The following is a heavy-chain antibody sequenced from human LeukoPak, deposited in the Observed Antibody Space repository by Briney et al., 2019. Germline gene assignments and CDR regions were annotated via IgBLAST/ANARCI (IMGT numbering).Heavy chain of an antibody. CDR1: GYSISSDYY. J-gene: IGHJ2*01. CDR3: ARQKMYYYSSSGFFPWYFDL. CDR2: IYQSGST. V-gene: IGHV4-38-2*02. D-gene: IGHD3-22*01. Sequence: SETLSLTCTVSGYSISSDYYWAWIRQPPGKGLEWIATIYQSGSTYYNPSLKSRVTISLDTSKNLFFLRLTPVTAADTAVYYCARQKMYYYSSSGFFPWYFDLWGRGTLVTVSS.